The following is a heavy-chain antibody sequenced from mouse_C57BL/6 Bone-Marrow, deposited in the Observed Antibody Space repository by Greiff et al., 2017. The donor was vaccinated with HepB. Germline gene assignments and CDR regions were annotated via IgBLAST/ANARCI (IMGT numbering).Heavy chain of an antibody. CDR2: INPDSSTI. J-gene: IGHJ1*03. D-gene: IGHD2-3*01. Sequence: EADGIDFSRYWMSWVRRAPGKGLEWNGEINPDSSTINYAPSLKDKFIISRDNAKNTLYLQMSKVRSEDTALYYCARQDGYYWYFDVWGTGTTVTVSS. V-gene: IGHV4-1*01. CDR3: ARQDGYYWYFDV. CDR1: GIDFSRYW.